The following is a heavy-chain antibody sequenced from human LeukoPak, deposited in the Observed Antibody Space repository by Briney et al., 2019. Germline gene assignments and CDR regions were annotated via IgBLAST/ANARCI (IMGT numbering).Heavy chain of an antibody. J-gene: IGHJ3*02. V-gene: IGHV3-20*04. CDR1: GFTFDDYG. Sequence: GGSLRLSCAASGFTFDDYGMSWVRQAPGKGLEWVSGINWNGGSTGYADSVKGRFTISRDNAKNSLYLQMNSLRAEDTALYYCARDADYGDPFEAFDIWGQGTMVTVSS. CDR3: ARDADYGDPFEAFDI. D-gene: IGHD4-17*01. CDR2: INWNGGST.